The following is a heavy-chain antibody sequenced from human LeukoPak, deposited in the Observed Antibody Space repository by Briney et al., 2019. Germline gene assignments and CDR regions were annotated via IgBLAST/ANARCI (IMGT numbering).Heavy chain of an antibody. CDR1: GFSFKDTG. Sequence: GGSLRLSCAASGFSFKDTGMHWVRQAPGKSPEWLTIIWYDGSTKYYAAYVKGRFTVSRDNSKNILYLQMNRLRAEDTAVYYCARELRHTIFGVNGMDVWGQGTTVTVSS. J-gene: IGHJ6*02. V-gene: IGHV3-33*01. D-gene: IGHD3-3*01. CDR3: ARELRHTIFGVNGMDV. CDR2: IWYDGSTK.